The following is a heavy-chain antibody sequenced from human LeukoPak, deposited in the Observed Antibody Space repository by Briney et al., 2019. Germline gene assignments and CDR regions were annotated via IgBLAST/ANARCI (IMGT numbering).Heavy chain of an antibody. Sequence: ASVKVSCKASGYTFTSYYMHWVRQAPGQGLEWMGWINPNSGGTNYAQKFQGRVTMTTDTCTSTAYMGLTGLRSDDTGVYYCVRDYYDTSGYYSQFDHWGQGTLVTVSS. CDR1: GYTFTSYY. CDR3: VRDYYDTSGYYSQFDH. J-gene: IGHJ4*02. V-gene: IGHV1-2*02. D-gene: IGHD3-22*01. CDR2: INPNSGGT.